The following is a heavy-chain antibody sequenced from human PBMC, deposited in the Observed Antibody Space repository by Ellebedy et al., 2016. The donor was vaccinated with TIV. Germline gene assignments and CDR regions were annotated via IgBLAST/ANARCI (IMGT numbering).Heavy chain of an antibody. D-gene: IGHD6-19*01. CDR2: IDPSDSYT. CDR3: AIRSVAGTSVAKYFQH. CDR1: GYSFTSYW. V-gene: IGHV5-10-1*01. Sequence: GESLKISXKGSGYSFTSYWISWVRQMPGKGLEWMGRIDPSDSYTNYSPSFQGHVTISADKSISTTYLQWSSLKASDTAMYYCAIRSVAGTSVAKYFQHWGQGTLVTVSS. J-gene: IGHJ1*01.